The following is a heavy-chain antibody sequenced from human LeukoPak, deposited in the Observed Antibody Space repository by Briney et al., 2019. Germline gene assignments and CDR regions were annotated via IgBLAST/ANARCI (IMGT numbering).Heavy chain of an antibody. D-gene: IGHD5-24*01. CDR2: MNPNSGNT. J-gene: IGHJ4*02. CDR1: GYTFTSYD. Sequence: GASVKVSCKASGYTFTSYDINWVRQATGQGLEWMGGMNPNSGNTGYAQKFQGRVTMTRNTSISTAYMELSSLRSEDTAVYYCARDRDGYNTFDYWGQGTLVTASS. CDR3: ARDRDGYNTFDY. V-gene: IGHV1-8*01.